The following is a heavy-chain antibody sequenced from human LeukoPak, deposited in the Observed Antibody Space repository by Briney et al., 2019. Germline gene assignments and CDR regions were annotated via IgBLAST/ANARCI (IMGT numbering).Heavy chain of an antibody. CDR1: GSTFDDYG. CDR3: ARGGGTMIVVALDY. CDR2: INWNGGSI. D-gene: IGHD3-22*01. Sequence: GGSLRLSCAASGSTFDDYGMSWVRQAPGKGLEWVSGINWNGGSIGYADSVKGRFTISRDNAKNSLYLQMNSLRAEDTALYYCARGGGTMIVVALDYWGQGTLVTVSS. V-gene: IGHV3-20*04. J-gene: IGHJ4*02.